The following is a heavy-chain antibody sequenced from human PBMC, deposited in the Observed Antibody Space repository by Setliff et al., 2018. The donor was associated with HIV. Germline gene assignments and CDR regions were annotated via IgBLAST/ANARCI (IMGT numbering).Heavy chain of an antibody. CDR3: ARSSSSWSGWFDP. CDR2: IYSSGTT. D-gene: IGHD6-13*01. CDR1: GDSISSGSYY. Sequence: SETLSLTCTVSGDSISSGSYYWSWTRQPAGKGLEWIGRIYSSGTTNYNPSLKSRVTISVDTSKNQFSLKLSSVTAADTAVYYCARSSSSWSGWFDPWGQGTLVTVSS. J-gene: IGHJ5*02. V-gene: IGHV4-61*02.